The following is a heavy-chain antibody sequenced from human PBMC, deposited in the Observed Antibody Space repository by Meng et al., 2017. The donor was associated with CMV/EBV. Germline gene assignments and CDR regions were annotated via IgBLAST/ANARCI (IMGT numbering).Heavy chain of an antibody. CDR2: ISSSSSYT. J-gene: IGHJ4*02. D-gene: IGHD3/OR15-3a*01. Sequence: PLVEVGGVLVKLEGSLRLSFASSGFTFSDYYMSWIRQAPGKGLELVSFISSSSSYTDYADSVKGRFTISRDNAKNSLYLQMNSLRAEDTAVYYCARDRTGYPFDYWGQGTLVTVSS. V-gene: IGHV3-11*05. CDR1: GFTFSDYY. CDR3: ARDRTGYPFDY.